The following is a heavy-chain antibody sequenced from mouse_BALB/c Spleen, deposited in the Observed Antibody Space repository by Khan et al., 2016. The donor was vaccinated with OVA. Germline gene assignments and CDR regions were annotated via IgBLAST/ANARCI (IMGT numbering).Heavy chain of an antibody. J-gene: IGHJ1*01. CDR3: ARGTTTSYWYFDV. D-gene: IGHD1-1*01. CDR2: IHPSDSET. CDR1: GYSFTSYW. V-gene: IGHV1-61*01. Sequence: QVQLQQSGAELVRPGGSVKLSCKASGYSFTSYWMNWMKQRPGQGLEWIGIIHPSDSETRLNQKFEDKATLTADKSSSTAYMQLSRPTSEDSAVYYCARGTTTSYWYFDVWGAGTTVTVSS.